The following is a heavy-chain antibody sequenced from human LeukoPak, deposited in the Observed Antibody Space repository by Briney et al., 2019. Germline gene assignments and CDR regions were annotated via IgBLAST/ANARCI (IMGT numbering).Heavy chain of an antibody. CDR3: ARAPDYGANDY. V-gene: IGHV4-30-4*01. Sequence: SETLSLTYTVSGGSISSGDYYWSWIRQPPGKGLEWIGYIHYSGSTHYNPSLKSRVTISVDTSKNQFSLRLTSVTAADTAVYYCARAPDYGANDYWGQGTLATVSS. D-gene: IGHD4-23*01. CDR1: GGSISSGDYY. CDR2: IHYSGST. J-gene: IGHJ4*02.